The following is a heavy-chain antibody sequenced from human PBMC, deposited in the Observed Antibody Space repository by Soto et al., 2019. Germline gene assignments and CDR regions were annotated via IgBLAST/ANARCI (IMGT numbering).Heavy chain of an antibody. CDR1: GGNFSRYG. CDR3: ARVGGVGAPPGADY. D-gene: IGHD1-26*01. Sequence: QVQPGQAGGGVEKPWSPVKVSLKASGGNFSRYGNSWAAPAPWQGLGWMGAVIPILGQAYYAQNLQDRVTITADESTRTTYMELSSLRSEDTAVYFCARVGGVGAPPGADYWGQGTLVTVSS. CDR2: VIPILGQA. J-gene: IGHJ4*02. V-gene: IGHV1-69*01.